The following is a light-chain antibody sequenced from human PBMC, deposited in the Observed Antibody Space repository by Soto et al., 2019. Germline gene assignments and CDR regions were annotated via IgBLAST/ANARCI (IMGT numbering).Light chain of an antibody. CDR2: AAS. Sequence: DIQMTQSPSSLSASVGDRVTITCRASQSITSHLNWYQQKPGKAPKLLIYAASSLRSGVPSRFSGSRSATAFIIATSRLHPAEVSTCCSPQSYRTTPTFRRGTKVEIK. CDR1: QSITSH. CDR3: PQSYRTTPT. J-gene: IGKJ4*02. V-gene: IGKV1-39*01.